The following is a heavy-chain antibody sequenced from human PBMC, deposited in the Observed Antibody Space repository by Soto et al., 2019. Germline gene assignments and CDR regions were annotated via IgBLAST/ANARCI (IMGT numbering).Heavy chain of an antibody. V-gene: IGHV4-4*02. D-gene: IGHD1-26*01. CDR2: IYHSGRT. CDR3: ARFNSGNYYEAFDI. Sequence: HVQLQESGPGLVKPSGTLSLTCAVSGGSISSSNWWSWVRQPPGKGLGWIGEIYHSGRTNNNPSLKSRVTESVDKSKNQFSLKLISVSAADPALYFCARFNSGNYYEAFDIWGQGTMVTVSS. J-gene: IGHJ3*02. CDR1: GGSISSSNW.